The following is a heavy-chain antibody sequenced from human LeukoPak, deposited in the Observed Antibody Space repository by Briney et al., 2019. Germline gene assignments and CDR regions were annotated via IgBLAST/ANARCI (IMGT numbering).Heavy chain of an antibody. CDR1: GFTFKSYG. V-gene: IGHV3-30*02. J-gene: IGHJ4*02. CDR2: IRYDGSNK. D-gene: IGHD6-19*01. Sequence: PGGSLRLSCAASGFTFKSYGMHCVRQAPGKGLEWVAYIRYDGSNKYYVDSVKGRFIISRDNSKNTLYLQMNSLRAEDTAVYYCAKAGSSAWYYFDCWGQGTLVTVSS. CDR3: AKAGSSAWYYFDC.